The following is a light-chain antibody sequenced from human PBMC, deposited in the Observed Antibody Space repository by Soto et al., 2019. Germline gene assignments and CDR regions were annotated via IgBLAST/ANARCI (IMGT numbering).Light chain of an antibody. CDR2: EVS. CDR3: SSYAGSNNAWV. Sequence: QSALTQPPSASGSPGQSVTISCTGTSSDVGGYNYVSWYQQHPGKAPKLMIYEVSKRPSGVPDRFYGSKSGNTASLTVSGLTAEDEADYYCSSYAGSNNAWVFGGGTKLTVL. J-gene: IGLJ3*02. V-gene: IGLV2-8*01. CDR1: SSDVGGYNY.